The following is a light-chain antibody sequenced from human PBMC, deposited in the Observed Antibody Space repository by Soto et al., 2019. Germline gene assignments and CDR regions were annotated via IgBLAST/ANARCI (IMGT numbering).Light chain of an antibody. CDR1: QSVYSTY. V-gene: IGKV3-20*01. CDR3: QQYGSSPST. J-gene: IGKJ1*01. CDR2: GSS. Sequence: EIVLTQSPGTLSLSPGDTATLSCRASQSVYSTYLAWYQHKVGQAPRLLLYGSSTRATGIPDRFSGSGSGTDFTLTIRRLEPEDFAVYYCQQYGSSPSTFSQGTKVEVQ.